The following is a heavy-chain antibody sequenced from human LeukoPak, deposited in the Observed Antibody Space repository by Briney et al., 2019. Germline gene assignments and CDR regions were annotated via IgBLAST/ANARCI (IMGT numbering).Heavy chain of an antibody. V-gene: IGHV3-11*01. Sequence: GGSLRLSCAASGFTLSDHYMNWIRLAPGRGLEWLSYINPSGTSKVYADSVKGRLTISRDNAKNTVYLQMNSLRAEDTAVYFCNGFSRYYYYGLHVWGLGTTVIVSS. CDR3: NGFSRYYYYGLHV. CDR2: INPSGTSK. J-gene: IGHJ6*02. CDR1: GFTLSDHY. D-gene: IGHD2-8*01.